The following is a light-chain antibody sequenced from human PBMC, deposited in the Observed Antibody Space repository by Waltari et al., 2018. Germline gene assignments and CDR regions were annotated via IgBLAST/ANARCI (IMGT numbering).Light chain of an antibody. CDR3: QSTVSSGTYTGL. CDR1: ILAKQY. J-gene: IGLJ2*01. CDR2: KDS. V-gene: IGLV3-25*03. Sequence: YELTQTPSMSVSPGQTASITCSGDILAKQYGHWYQQKSCQAPVLIIYKDSERPSGIPERFSGSSSGTTVTLTISDVQSEDEADYYCQSTVSSGTYTGLFGGGTKLNVL.